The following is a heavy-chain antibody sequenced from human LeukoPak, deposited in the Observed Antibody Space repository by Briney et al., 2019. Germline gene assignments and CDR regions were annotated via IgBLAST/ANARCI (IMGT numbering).Heavy chain of an antibody. Sequence: SETLSLTCTVSGGSISSYYWSWIRQPPGKGLEWIGYIYYSGSTNYNPSLKSRVTISVDTSKNQFSLKLSSVTAADTAVYYCARDSHYSGSYFNNWFDPWGQGTLVTVSS. J-gene: IGHJ5*02. CDR1: GGSISSYY. V-gene: IGHV4-59*01. D-gene: IGHD1-26*01. CDR3: ARDSHYSGSYFNNWFDP. CDR2: IYYSGST.